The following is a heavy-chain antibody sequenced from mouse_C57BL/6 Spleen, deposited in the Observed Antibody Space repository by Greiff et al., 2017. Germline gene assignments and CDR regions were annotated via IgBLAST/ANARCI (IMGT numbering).Heavy chain of an antibody. CDR1: GYTFTSYW. CDR2: IYPSDSYT. J-gene: IGHJ3*01. CDR3: ASITTVEGFAY. Sequence: HVQLQPPWAELVMPGASVKLSCKASGYTFTSYWMHWVKQRPGQGLEWIGEIYPSDSYTNYNQKFKGKSTLTVDKSSSTAYMQLSSLTSEDSAVYYCASITTVEGFAYWGQGTLVTVSA. V-gene: IGHV1-69*01. D-gene: IGHD1-1*01.